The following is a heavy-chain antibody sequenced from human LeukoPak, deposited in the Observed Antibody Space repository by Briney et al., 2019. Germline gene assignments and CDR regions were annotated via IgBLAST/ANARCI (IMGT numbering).Heavy chain of an antibody. J-gene: IGHJ4*02. CDR3: ARDIVGATDY. Sequence: PSETLSLTCTVSGGPISSYYWSWIRQPPGKGLEWIGYIYYSGSTNYNPSLKSRVTISVDTSKNQFSLKLSSVTAADTAVYYCARDIVGATDYWGQGTLVTVSS. D-gene: IGHD1-26*01. V-gene: IGHV4-59*01. CDR1: GGPISSYY. CDR2: IYYSGST.